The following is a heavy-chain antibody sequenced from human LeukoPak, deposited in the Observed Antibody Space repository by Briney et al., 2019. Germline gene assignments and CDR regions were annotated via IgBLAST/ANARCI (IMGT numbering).Heavy chain of an antibody. CDR1: GFTFTNFW. D-gene: IGHD4-23*01. CDR2: IKHDGSET. Sequence: GGSLRLSCAASGFTFTNFWMTWVRQAPGKGLEWVANIKHDGSETYYVDSVEGRFTISRDNAKNSLYLQMNSLRVEDTALYYCARVRSVGGNPHAFNIWGQGTMVTVSS. J-gene: IGHJ3*02. V-gene: IGHV3-7*01. CDR3: ARVRSVGGNPHAFNI.